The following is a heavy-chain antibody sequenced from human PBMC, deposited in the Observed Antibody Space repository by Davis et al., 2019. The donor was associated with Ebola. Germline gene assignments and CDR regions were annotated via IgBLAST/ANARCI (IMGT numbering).Heavy chain of an antibody. V-gene: IGHV3-23*01. CDR2: FSGSGDNR. D-gene: IGHD2-15*01. J-gene: IGHJ4*02. CDR1: GFTFSNNA. CDR3: ARGSVVVAANDFFDY. Sequence: PGGSLRLSCVASGFTFSNNAMSWVRQAPGKGLEWVSSFSGSGDNRYYADSVRGRFIISRDNSKNTLYMQMHSLRAEDTAVYYCARGSVVVAANDFFDYWGQGTLVTVSS.